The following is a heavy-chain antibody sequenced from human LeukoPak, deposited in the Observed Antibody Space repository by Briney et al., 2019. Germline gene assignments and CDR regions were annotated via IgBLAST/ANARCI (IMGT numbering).Heavy chain of an antibody. CDR1: GDTFTGSY. J-gene: IGHJ4*02. V-gene: IGHV1-2*02. CDR3: ARDDCSGGSCYSYFDY. D-gene: IGHD2-15*01. Sequence: ASVNVSGKASGDTFTGSYMHWVRQAPGQGLEWMGWINPNSGGTNYAQKFQGRVTMTRDTSISTAYMELSRLRSDDTAVYYCARDDCSGGSCYSYFDYWGQGTLLTVSS. CDR2: INPNSGGT.